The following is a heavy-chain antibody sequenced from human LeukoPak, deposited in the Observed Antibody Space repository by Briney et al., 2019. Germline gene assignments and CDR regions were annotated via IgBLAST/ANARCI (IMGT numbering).Heavy chain of an antibody. CDR2: IKQDGSEK. V-gene: IGHV3-7*04. D-gene: IGHD4-17*01. CDR1: GFTFSDYW. CDR3: ARDLYGDYSPFDY. Sequence: GGSLRLSCAASGFTFSDYWMSWVRQAPGKGLEWVANIKQDGSEKHYVDSVKGRFTISRDNAKNSLYLQMNSLRAEGTAVYYCARDLYGDYSPFDYWGQGTLVTVSS. J-gene: IGHJ4*02.